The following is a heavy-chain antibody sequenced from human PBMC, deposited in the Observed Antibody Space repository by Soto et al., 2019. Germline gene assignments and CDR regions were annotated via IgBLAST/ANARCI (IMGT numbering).Heavy chain of an antibody. J-gene: IGHJ5*02. CDR1: GGSISSSSYY. V-gene: IGHV4-39*01. CDR2: IYYSGST. D-gene: IGHD6-13*01. Sequence: QLQLQESGPGLVKPSETLSLTCTVSGGSISSSSYYWGWIRQPPGKGLEWIGSIYYSGSTYYNPSLKGRVTISADTSKNQFSLKLSSVTAADTAVYYCARHQSHSSSYVDPWGQGTLVTVSS. CDR3: ARHQSHSSSYVDP.